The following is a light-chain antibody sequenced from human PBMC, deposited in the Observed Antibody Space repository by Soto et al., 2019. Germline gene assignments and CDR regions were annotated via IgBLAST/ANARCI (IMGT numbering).Light chain of an antibody. CDR3: AAWDDSLNGPV. Sequence: QSALTQPPSVSGAPWQRVTISCTGTSSNIGAGHAVHWYRQFPGAAPKLLIYGDTHRPSGVPDRFSGSKSGTSASLAISGLQSEDEADYYCAAWDDSLNGPVFGGGTKVTVL. V-gene: IGLV1-40*01. CDR1: SSNIGAGHA. J-gene: IGLJ3*02. CDR2: GDT.